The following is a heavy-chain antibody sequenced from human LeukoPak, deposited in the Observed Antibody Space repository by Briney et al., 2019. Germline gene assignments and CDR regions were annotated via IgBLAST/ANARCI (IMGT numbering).Heavy chain of an antibody. V-gene: IGHV3-23*01. CDR3: AKPLGIRRGFDY. CDR2: MNGSGTSI. J-gene: IGHJ4*02. CDR1: GFTFGTYA. Sequence: PGGSLRLSCAASGFTFGTYAMSWVRQDPRKGLEWVSGMNGSGTSIYYADAVKGRFTISRDNSKNTLFLQMNSLRAEDTAVYYCAKPLGIRRGFDYWGQGTLVTVSS. D-gene: IGHD7-27*01.